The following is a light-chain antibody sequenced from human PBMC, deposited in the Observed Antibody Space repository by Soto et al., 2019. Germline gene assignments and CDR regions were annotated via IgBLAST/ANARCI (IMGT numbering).Light chain of an antibody. Sequence: VLTQFIDTRAVSMGARATINCSSGRAVLHNYNSQQFLRWSHQRPGLPPKLLIYWTSLRASGVPERFIGSGSGAEFTLTISSLQAEDVAVYYWRQSFGNFTWTFGQGTKVDIK. CDR1: RAVLHNYNSQQF. CDR3: RQSFGNFTWT. CDR2: WTS. V-gene: IGKV4-1*01. J-gene: IGKJ1*01.